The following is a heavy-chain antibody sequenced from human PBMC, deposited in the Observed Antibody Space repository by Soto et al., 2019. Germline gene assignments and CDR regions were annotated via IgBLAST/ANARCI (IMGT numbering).Heavy chain of an antibody. CDR3: ARVSSSIVVVPDYGMDV. V-gene: IGHV1-18*04. J-gene: IGHJ6*02. Sequence: QVQLVQSGVEVKKPGASVKVSCKASGYTFISHGISWVRQAPGQGLEWMGWISGKNGNTNYAQKRQGRVTLTTDTSTSTAYMELRSLRSDDTAVYYCARVSSSIVVVPDYGMDVWGQGTTVTVS. D-gene: IGHD2-15*01. CDR2: ISGKNGNT. CDR1: GYTFISHG.